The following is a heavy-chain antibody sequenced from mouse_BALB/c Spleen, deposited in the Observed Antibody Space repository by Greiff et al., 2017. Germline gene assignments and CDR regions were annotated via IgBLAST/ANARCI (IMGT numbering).Heavy chain of an antibody. D-gene: IGHD2-2*01. J-gene: IGHJ1*01. CDR1: GFTFTDYY. CDR2: IRNKANGYTT. Sequence: EVKLVESGGGLVQPGGSLRLSCATSGFTFTDYYMSWVRQPPGKALEWLGFIRNKANGYTTEYSASVKGRFTISRDNSQSILYLQMNTLRAEDSATYYCARALYGYDDYLYFDVWGAGTTVTVSS. CDR3: ARALYGYDDYLYFDV. V-gene: IGHV7-3*02.